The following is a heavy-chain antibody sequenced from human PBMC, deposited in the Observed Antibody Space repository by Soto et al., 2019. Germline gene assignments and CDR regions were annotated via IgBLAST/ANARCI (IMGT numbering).Heavy chain of an antibody. CDR1: GFSLSTSGVG. J-gene: IGHJ3*02. Sequence: QITLKESGPTLVKPTQTLTLTCTFSGFSLSTSGVGVGWIRQPPGKALEWLALIYLDDDKRYSPSLKSRLTINNEPSKKQVVLTMTIMYPVDTATYYCALWGLGDAFDIWGQVTMVTVSS. CDR3: ALWGLGDAFDI. V-gene: IGHV2-5*02. CDR2: IYLDDDK. D-gene: IGHD3-16*01.